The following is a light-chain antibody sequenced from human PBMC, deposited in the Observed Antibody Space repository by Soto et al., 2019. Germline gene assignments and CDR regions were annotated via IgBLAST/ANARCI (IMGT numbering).Light chain of an antibody. CDR1: QSVSSNK. Sequence: EIVLTQSPGTLSLSPGERATLSCRASQSVSSNKLAWYQQKPGQAPRLLIYGASGRATGIPDRFSGSGSGTDFTLTISRLEPEDFAVYYCQQYGSSPRTFGQGTKVEVK. CDR3: QQYGSSPRT. V-gene: IGKV3-20*01. CDR2: GAS. J-gene: IGKJ1*01.